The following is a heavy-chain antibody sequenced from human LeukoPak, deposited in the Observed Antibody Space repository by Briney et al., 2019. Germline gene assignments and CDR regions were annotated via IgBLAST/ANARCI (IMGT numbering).Heavy chain of an antibody. J-gene: IGHJ4*02. Sequence: PGGSLTLSCAASGFTFSSYWMSWVRQAPGKGLEWVANIKQDGSEKYYVDSVKGRFIIARDNAKNSLYLHMNSLRAEDTAVYYCARHRATYYYDSSGYYYFDYWGQGTLVTVSS. CDR1: GFTFSSYW. D-gene: IGHD3-22*01. CDR3: ARHRATYYYDSSGYYYFDY. V-gene: IGHV3-7*01. CDR2: IKQDGSEK.